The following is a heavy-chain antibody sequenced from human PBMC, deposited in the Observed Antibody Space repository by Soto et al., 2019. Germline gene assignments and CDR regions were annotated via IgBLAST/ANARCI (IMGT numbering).Heavy chain of an antibody. V-gene: IGHV4-39*01. Sequence: SETLSLTCTVSGGSISSSSYYWGWIRQPPGKGLEWIGSIYYSGSTYYNPSLKSRVTISVDTSKNQFSLKLSSVTAADTAVYYCARHGDYDPNWFDPWGQGTLVTVSS. J-gene: IGHJ5*02. D-gene: IGHD4-17*01. CDR3: ARHGDYDPNWFDP. CDR2: IYYSGST. CDR1: GGSISSSSYY.